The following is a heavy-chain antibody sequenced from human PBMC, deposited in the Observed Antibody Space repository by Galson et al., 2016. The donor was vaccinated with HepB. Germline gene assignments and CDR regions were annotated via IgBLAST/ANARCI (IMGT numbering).Heavy chain of an antibody. CDR3: EGYSDPFDI. J-gene: IGHJ3*02. CDR2: IFSGDAT. D-gene: IGHD3-22*01. CDR1: GFTFADYA. Sequence: SLRLSCAASGFTFADYAVHWVRHFPGRGLEWVSAIFSGDATYYRDSVKGRFTISRDTSKNTLYLQMNNLRAEDSAIYYCEGYSDPFDIWGQGTMVTVSS. V-gene: IGHV3-23*01.